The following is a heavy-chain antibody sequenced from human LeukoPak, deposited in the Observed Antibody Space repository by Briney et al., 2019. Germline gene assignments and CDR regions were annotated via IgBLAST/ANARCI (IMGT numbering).Heavy chain of an antibody. CDR1: GGSISSYY. D-gene: IGHD6-19*01. CDR2: IYTSGST. V-gene: IGHV4-4*07. CDR3: ARERQSSAVATYIQYYYYYYYMDV. J-gene: IGHJ6*03. Sequence: SETLSLTCTVSGGSISSYYWSWIRQPAGKGLEWIGRIYTSGSTNYNPSLKGRVTMSVDTSKNQFSLKLSSVTAADTAVYYRARERQSSAVATYIQYYYYYYYMDVWGKGTTVTISS.